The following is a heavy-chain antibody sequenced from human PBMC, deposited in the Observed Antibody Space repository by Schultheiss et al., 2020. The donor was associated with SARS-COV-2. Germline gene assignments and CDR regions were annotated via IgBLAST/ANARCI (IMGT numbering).Heavy chain of an antibody. Sequence: GGSLRLSCAASGFTFSDYYMSWIRQAPGKGLEWVSYISSSSSYTNYADSVKGRFTISRDNAKNSLYLQINSLRAEDTAVYYCAVGIAAAGSAEYFQHWGQGTLVTVSS. CDR2: ISSSSSYT. J-gene: IGHJ1*01. CDR1: GFTFSDYY. CDR3: AVGIAAAGSAEYFQH. V-gene: IGHV3-11*06. D-gene: IGHD6-13*01.